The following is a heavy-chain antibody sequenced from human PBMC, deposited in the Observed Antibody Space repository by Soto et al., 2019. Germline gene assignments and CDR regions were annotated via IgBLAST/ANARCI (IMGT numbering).Heavy chain of an antibody. V-gene: IGHV4-34*01. CDR3: ARAKNYYDSSGYSFWFDP. D-gene: IGHD3-22*01. CDR1: GGSFSGYY. CDR2: INHSGST. Sequence: PSETLSLTCAVYGGSFSGYYWSWIRQPPGKGLEWIGEINHSGSTNYNPSLKSRVTISVDTSKNQFSLKLSSVPAADTAVYYCARAKNYYDSSGYSFWFDPWGQGTLVTVSS. J-gene: IGHJ5*02.